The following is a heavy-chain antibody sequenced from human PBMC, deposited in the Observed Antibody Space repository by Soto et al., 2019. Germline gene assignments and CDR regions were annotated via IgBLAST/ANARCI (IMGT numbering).Heavy chain of an antibody. V-gene: IGHV4-59*11. J-gene: IGHJ3*02. CDR3: ATMRGAAAGWQAFDI. CDR1: GGSISSHS. CDR2: VYYSGST. Sequence: PSETLSLTCTVSGGSISSHSWSWIRQPPGEGLEWIGHVYYSGSTNYNPSLKSRVTISVDTSKNQFSLKLSSVTAADTAVYYCATMRGAAAGWQAFDIWGQGTMVTVSS. D-gene: IGHD6-13*01.